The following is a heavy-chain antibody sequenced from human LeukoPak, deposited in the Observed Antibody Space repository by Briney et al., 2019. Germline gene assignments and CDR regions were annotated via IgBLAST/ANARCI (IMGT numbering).Heavy chain of an antibody. CDR2: ISGSGGST. CDR1: GFTFSSYA. V-gene: IGHV3-23*01. Sequence: GGSLRLSCAASGFTFSSYAMSWVRQAPGKGLEWVSAISGSGGSTYYADSAKGRFTISRDNSKNTLYLQMNSLRAEDTAVYYCAKDPPKFYCSSTSCYDYWGQGTLVTVSS. D-gene: IGHD2-2*01. CDR3: AKDPPKFYCSSTSCYDY. J-gene: IGHJ4*02.